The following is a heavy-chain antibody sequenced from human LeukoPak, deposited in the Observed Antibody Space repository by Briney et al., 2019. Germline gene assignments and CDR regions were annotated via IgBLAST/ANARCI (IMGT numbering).Heavy chain of an antibody. J-gene: IGHJ4*02. CDR2: ISSSSSYI. D-gene: IGHD3-22*01. V-gene: IGHV3-21*01. CDR3: ARDKYYYDSSGYQH. CDR1: GFTFSSYS. Sequence: GGSLRLPCAASGFTFSSYSMNWVRQAPGKGLEWVSSISSSSSYIYYADSVKGRFTISRDNAKNSLYLQMNSLRAEDTAVYYCARDKYYYDSSGYQHWGQGTLVTVSS.